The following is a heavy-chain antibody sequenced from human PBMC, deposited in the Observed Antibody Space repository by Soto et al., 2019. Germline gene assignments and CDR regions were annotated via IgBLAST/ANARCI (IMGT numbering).Heavy chain of an antibody. D-gene: IGHD3-10*01. CDR3: AREMVRGVIITSSSYYYGMDV. V-gene: IGHV1-46*01. CDR1: GYTFTSYY. J-gene: IGHJ6*02. Sequence: ASVKVSCKASGYTFTSYYMHWVRQAPGQGLEWMGIINPSGGSTSYAQKFQGRVTMTRDTSTSTVYMELSSLRSEDTAVYYCAREMVRGVIITSSSYYYGMDVWGQGTTVTVSS. CDR2: INPSGGST.